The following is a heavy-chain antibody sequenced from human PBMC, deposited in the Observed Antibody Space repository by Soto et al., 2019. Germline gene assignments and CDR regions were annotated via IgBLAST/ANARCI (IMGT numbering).Heavy chain of an antibody. V-gene: IGHV4-34*01. CDR2: ISYSEST. Sequence: SETLSLTCGVYGGSFNGYYWSWIRQPPGKGLEWIGEISYSESTKYNPSLKSRVSMSVDTSKNQFSLRLSSVTAADTAVYYCARVRRAKDFYYGTDVWGQGTTVTVSS. J-gene: IGHJ6*02. CDR1: GGSFNGYY. D-gene: IGHD3-10*01. CDR3: ARVRRAKDFYYGTDV.